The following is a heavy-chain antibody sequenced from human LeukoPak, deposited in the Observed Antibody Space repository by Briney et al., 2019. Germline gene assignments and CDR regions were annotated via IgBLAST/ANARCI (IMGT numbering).Heavy chain of an antibody. CDR1: GFTFSSYA. CDR3: AKKNRVEMATIRGPYGYYFDY. V-gene: IGHV3-23*01. Sequence: PGGSLRLSCAASGFTFSSYAMTWVRQAPGKGLEWVSVISGSGGSTFSADSVKGRFIISRDNSWNTLYLQMNSLRAEDTAVYYCAKKNRVEMATIRGPYGYYFDYWGQGTLVTVSS. D-gene: IGHD5-24*01. J-gene: IGHJ4*02. CDR2: ISGSGGST.